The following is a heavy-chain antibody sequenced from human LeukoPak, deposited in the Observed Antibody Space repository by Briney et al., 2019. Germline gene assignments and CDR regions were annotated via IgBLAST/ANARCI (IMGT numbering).Heavy chain of an antibody. CDR2: TYYRSKWYN. D-gene: IGHD3-22*01. J-gene: IGHJ3*02. CDR3: ARESYYDSSGYSHDAFDI. V-gene: IGHV6-1*01. Sequence: SQTLSLTCAISGDSVSSNSAAWNWIRQSPSRGLEWLGRTYYRSKWYNDYAVSVKSRITINPDTSKNQVSLKLSSVTAADTAVYYCARESYYDSSGYSHDAFDIWGQGTMVTVSS. CDR1: GDSVSSNSAA.